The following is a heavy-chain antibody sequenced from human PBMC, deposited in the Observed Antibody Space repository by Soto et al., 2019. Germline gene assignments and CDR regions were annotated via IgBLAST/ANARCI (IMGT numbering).Heavy chain of an antibody. J-gene: IGHJ4*02. CDR3: AKGDSSSSRANIDY. D-gene: IGHD6-6*01. Sequence: GGSLRLSCAASGFTFSSYGMHWVRQAPGKGLEWVAVISYDGSNKYYADSVKGRFTISRDNSKNTLYLQMNSLRAEDTAVYYCAKGDSSSSRANIDYWGQGTLVTVSS. V-gene: IGHV3-30*18. CDR1: GFTFSSYG. CDR2: ISYDGSNK.